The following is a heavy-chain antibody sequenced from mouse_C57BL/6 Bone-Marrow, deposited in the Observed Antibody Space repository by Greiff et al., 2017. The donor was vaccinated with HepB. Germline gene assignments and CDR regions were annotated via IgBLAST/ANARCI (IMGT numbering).Heavy chain of an antibody. D-gene: IGHD2-3*01. CDR3: ARRLVYDGYYLAY. CDR1: GYTFTDYY. J-gene: IGHJ3*01. Sequence: VQLQQSGPVLVKPGASVKMSCKASGYTFTDYYMNWVKQSHGKSLEWIGVINPYNGGTSYNQKFKGKATLTVDKSSSTAYMELNSLTSEDSAVYYCARRLVYDGYYLAYWGQGTLVTVSA. V-gene: IGHV1-19*01. CDR2: INPYNGGT.